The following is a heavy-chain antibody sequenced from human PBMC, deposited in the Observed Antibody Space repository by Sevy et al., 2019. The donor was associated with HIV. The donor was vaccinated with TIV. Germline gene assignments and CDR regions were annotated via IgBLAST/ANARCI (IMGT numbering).Heavy chain of an antibody. CDR3: VRDGVYGSGSYGGY. V-gene: IGHV3-7*03. J-gene: IGHJ4*02. CDR2: IKQDGSEK. D-gene: IGHD3-10*01. CDR1: GFTLSRYW. Sequence: GGSLRLSCVASGFTLSRYWMNWVRQAPAKGLEWVANIKQDGSEKNYVDSVKGRFTVSRDNEKNELSLQMNSLTVDDTAVYYCVRDGVYGSGSYGGYWGQGTLVTVSS.